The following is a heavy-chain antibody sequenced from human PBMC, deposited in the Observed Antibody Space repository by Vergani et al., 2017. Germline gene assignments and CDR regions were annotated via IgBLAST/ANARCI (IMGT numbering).Heavy chain of an antibody. V-gene: IGHV4-39*07. J-gene: IGHJ4*02. Sequence: QLQLQESGPGLVKPSETLSLTCTVSGGSISSSSYYWGWIRQPPGKGLEWIGSIYYSGSTYYNPSPKSRVTISVDTSKNQFSLKLSSVTAADTAVYYCARGGWYEAYYFDYWGQGTLVTVSS. CDR1: GGSISSSSYY. CDR3: ARGGWYEAYYFDY. D-gene: IGHD6-19*01. CDR2: IYYSGST.